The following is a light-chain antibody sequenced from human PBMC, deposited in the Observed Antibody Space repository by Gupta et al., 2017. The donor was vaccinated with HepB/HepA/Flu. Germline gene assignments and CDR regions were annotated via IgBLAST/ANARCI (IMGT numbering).Light chain of an antibody. CDR1: QAIGDW. CDR3: QQYESFPLT. V-gene: IGKV1-5*03. CDR2: KAS. Sequence: DIQMSQSPSTLSASVGDRVTITCRASQAIGDWLSWYQQKPGKDPKLLIYKASTLQGGVPWRFSGSGSGTEFTLPISSLQPDDFATYYCQQYESFPLTFGGGTKVELK. J-gene: IGKJ4*01.